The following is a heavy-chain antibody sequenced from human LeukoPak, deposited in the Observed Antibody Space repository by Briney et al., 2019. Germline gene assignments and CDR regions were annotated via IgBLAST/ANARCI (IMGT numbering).Heavy chain of an antibody. CDR2: IRYDGSDK. J-gene: IGHJ3*02. CDR3: ARERYNWNDRAFDI. CDR1: GFTFSSYG. D-gene: IGHD1-1*01. Sequence: GGSLRLSCSASGFTFSSYGMHWVRQAPGKALVWVAFIRYDGSDKYYAESVKGRFTISRDNSKNTLYLQMNSLRAEDTAVYYCARERYNWNDRAFDIWGQGTMVTVSS. V-gene: IGHV3-30*02.